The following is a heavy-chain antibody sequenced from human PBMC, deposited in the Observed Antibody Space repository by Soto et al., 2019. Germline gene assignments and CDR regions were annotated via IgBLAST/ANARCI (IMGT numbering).Heavy chain of an antibody. V-gene: IGHV1-8*01. CDR2: MNPNTGNT. CDR3: AREAASDPSFYYHYMDV. D-gene: IGHD6-25*01. CDR1: GYTFTNYN. J-gene: IGHJ6*03. Sequence: ASVKVSCKASGYTFTNYNINWVRQATGQRLERMGWMNPNTGNTGYAEKFQGRVTMTRNSSINTAYMELSGLRSDNTAVYYCAREAASDPSFYYHYMDVWGKGTTVTVSS.